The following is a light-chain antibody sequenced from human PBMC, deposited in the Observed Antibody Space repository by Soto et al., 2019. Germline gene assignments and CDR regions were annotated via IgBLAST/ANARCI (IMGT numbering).Light chain of an antibody. J-gene: IGLJ1*01. V-gene: IGLV2-14*01. CDR2: EVT. CDR1: SSDVGDYNY. Sequence: QSVLTQPASVSGSLGQSITISCTGTSSDVGDYNYVSWYQQHPDKAPKLMLYEVTTRPSGVSERLSGSKSGNTASLTISGLQAEDEADYYCSSYTSSSTLLYVFGTRTKVTVL. CDR3: SSYTSSSTLLYV.